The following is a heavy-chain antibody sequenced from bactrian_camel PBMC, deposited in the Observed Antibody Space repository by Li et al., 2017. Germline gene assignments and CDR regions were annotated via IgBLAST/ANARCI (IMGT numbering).Heavy chain of an antibody. CDR2: TTAGSGSP. J-gene: IGHJ4*01. D-gene: IGHD5*01. V-gene: IGHV3S63*01. CDR3: AAKYRLFFCPSRQQEYKH. CDR1: GYTDEYC. Sequence: HVQLVESGGGSVQAGGSLKLSCALRGYTDEYCIGWFRQAPGKEREGVAITTAGSGSPSYADSVKGRFTISTDNATNTLYLHMNSLKPEDTAMYYCAAKYRLFFCPSRQQEYKHWGQGTQVTVST.